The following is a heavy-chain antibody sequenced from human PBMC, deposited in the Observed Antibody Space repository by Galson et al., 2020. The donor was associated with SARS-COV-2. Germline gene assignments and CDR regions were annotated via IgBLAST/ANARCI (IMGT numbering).Heavy chain of an antibody. V-gene: IGHV3-74*01. J-gene: IGHJ6*02. CDR1: GFTFSSYW. CDR2: INSDGSST. D-gene: IGHD3-3*01. Sequence: GESLKISCAASGFTFSSYWMHWVRQAPGKGLVWVSRINSDGSSTSYADSVKGRFTISRDNAKNTLYLQMNSLRAEDTAVYYCARGAVYDFWSGWEVYYYYGMDVWGQGTTVTVSS. CDR3: ARGAVYDFWSGWEVYYYYGMDV.